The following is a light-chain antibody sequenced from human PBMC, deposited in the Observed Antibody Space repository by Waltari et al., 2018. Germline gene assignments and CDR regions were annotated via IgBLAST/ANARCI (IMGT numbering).Light chain of an antibody. CDR2: GAS. Sequence: EIVMTQSPATLSVSPGESATLPCRASQSVSSNLAWYQQKPGQAPRLLIYGASTRATGIPARFSGSGSGTEFTLTISSLQSEDFAVYYCQQYNNWPPATFGQGIKEEIK. V-gene: IGKV3-15*01. CDR3: QQYNNWPPAT. CDR1: QSVSSN. J-gene: IGKJ1*01.